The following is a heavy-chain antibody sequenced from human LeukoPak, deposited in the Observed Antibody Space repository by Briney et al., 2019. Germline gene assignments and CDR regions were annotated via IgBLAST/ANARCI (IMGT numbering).Heavy chain of an antibody. V-gene: IGHV4-59*05. CDR1: GFTFSSYE. D-gene: IGHD6-19*01. J-gene: IGHJ4*02. Sequence: LRLSCAASGFTFSSYEMNWVRQAPGKGLEWIGSIYYSGSTYYNPSLKSRVTISVDTSKNQFSLKLSSVTAADTAVYYCARGHSSGWYPLDYWGQGTLVTVSS. CDR2: IYYSGST. CDR3: ARGHSSGWYPLDY.